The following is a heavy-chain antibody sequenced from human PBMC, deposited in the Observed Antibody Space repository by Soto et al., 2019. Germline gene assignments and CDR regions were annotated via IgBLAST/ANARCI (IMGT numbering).Heavy chain of an antibody. Sequence: ASVKVSCKASGGTFSSYTISWVRQAPGQGLEWMGRIIPILGIANYAQKFQGRVTITADKSTSTAYMELSSLRSEDTAVYYCARGRLTGAVYFDYWGQGTLVTVSS. CDR3: ARGRLTGAVYFDY. D-gene: IGHD1-20*01. CDR1: GGTFSSYT. J-gene: IGHJ4*02. CDR2: IIPILGIA. V-gene: IGHV1-69*02.